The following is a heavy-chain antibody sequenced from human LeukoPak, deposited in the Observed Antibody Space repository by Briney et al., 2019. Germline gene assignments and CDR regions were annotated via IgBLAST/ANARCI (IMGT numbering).Heavy chain of an antibody. CDR2: VRKRVNGYST. J-gene: IGHJ6*02. Sequence: GGSLRLSCAASGFPFSDHYMYWVRHAPGKGLEWVGRVRKRVNGYSTEYATPVKGRFTISRDDSKNSLYLQMNSLKTEDTAVYHCARITEKGGYYGMDVWGQGTTVTVSS. D-gene: IGHD1-14*01. CDR3: ARITEKGGYYGMDV. V-gene: IGHV3-72*01. CDR1: GFPFSDHY.